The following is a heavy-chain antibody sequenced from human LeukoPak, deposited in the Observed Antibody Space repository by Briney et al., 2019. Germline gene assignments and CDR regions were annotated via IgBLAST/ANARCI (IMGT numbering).Heavy chain of an antibody. D-gene: IGHD3-22*01. CDR1: GGSISSYY. CDR3: ARRHTYYYDSSGYPLDAFDI. Sequence: SETLSLTCTVSGGSISSYYWSWIRQPPGKGLEWIGYIYYSGSTSYNPSLKSRVTISVDTSKNQFSLKLSSVTAADTAVYYCARRHTYYYDSSGYPLDAFDIWGQGTMVTVSS. J-gene: IGHJ3*02. CDR2: IYYSGST. V-gene: IGHV4-59*01.